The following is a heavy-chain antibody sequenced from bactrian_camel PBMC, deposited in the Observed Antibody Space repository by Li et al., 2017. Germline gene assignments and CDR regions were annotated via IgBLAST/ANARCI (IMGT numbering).Heavy chain of an antibody. Sequence: DVQLVESGGGTVQAGGSLRLSCESSGYTDSTYCMAWFRQPPGKKREGVARIATGSGNTYYADSVKGRFTISQDNAKNTVYLQMNSLKPEDTAMYYCAARGPYCYTKLSVRDFTYWGQGTQVTVS. CDR1: GYTDSTYC. CDR2: IATGSGNT. D-gene: IGHD2*01. V-gene: IGHV3S31*01. CDR3: AARGPYCYTKLSVRDFTY. J-gene: IGHJ6*01.